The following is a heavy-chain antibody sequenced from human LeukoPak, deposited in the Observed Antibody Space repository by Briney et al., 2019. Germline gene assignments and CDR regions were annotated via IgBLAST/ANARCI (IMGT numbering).Heavy chain of an antibody. CDR2: ISAYNGNT. Sequence: ASVKVSCKASGYTFTSYGISWVRQAPGPGLEWMGWISAYNGNTNYAQKLQGRVTMTTDTSTSTAYMELRSLRSDDAAVYYCARNLYGNWNDPFDYWGQGTLVTVSS. J-gene: IGHJ4*02. CDR3: ARNLYGNWNDPFDY. CDR1: GYTFTSYG. V-gene: IGHV1-18*01. D-gene: IGHD1-1*01.